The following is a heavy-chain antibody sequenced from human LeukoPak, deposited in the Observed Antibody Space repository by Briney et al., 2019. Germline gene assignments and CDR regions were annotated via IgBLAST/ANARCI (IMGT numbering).Heavy chain of an antibody. D-gene: IGHD4-11*01. CDR1: GYTCTSYD. CDR2: MKPNSGDT. Sequence: AAVKVSCKASGYTCTSYDINWVRQANGQGLEWMGWMKPNSGDTGYAQKFQGRVTMTRNTSISTAYMELSSLRSEDTAVYYCARMNWLTTDNPNWFDPWGQGTLVTVSS. CDR3: ARMNWLTTDNPNWFDP. J-gene: IGHJ5*02. V-gene: IGHV1-8*01.